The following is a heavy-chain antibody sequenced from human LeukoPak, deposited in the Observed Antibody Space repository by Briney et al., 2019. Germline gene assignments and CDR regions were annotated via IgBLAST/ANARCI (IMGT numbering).Heavy chain of an antibody. CDR1: GFTFSNYG. D-gene: IGHD6-6*01. V-gene: IGHV3-23*01. CDR3: ARDLSIFDY. CDR2: ISGSGGST. J-gene: IGHJ4*02. Sequence: GGSLRLSCAASGFTFSNYGMNWVRQAPGKGLEWVSGISGSGGSTYSADSVKGRFTISRDNAKNSLYLQMNSLRAEDTAVYYCARDLSIFDYWGQGTLATVSS.